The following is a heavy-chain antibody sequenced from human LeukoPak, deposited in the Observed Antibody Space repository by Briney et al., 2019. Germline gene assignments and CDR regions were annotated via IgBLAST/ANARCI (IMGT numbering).Heavy chain of an antibody. Sequence: RSSETLSLTCTVYGESFSGYYLAWIRQPPGKGLEWIGEINHTGSTNYNPSLKSRVTISLDTSKKQLSLQLNSVTAADAAVYYCARGPYGRGPTDYWGQGTLVTVSS. CDR2: INHTGST. CDR1: GESFSGYY. CDR3: ARGPYGRGPTDY. V-gene: IGHV4-34*01. J-gene: IGHJ4*02. D-gene: IGHD1-26*01.